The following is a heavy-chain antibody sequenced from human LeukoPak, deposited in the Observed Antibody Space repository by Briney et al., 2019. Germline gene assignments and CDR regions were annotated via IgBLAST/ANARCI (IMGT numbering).Heavy chain of an antibody. D-gene: IGHD1-26*01. J-gene: IGHJ4*02. CDR2: VIPMFGTS. CDR3: ARVVGSGTSNRHFDY. V-gene: IGHV1-69*01. CDR1: GGTFSTYA. Sequence: SVKVSCKASGGTFSTYAFNWVRQAPGQGLEWVGGVIPMFGTSHYAQNFQGRVTITADESTVTAYMELSSLRPEDTAVYYCARVVGSGTSNRHFDYWGQGTLVTVSS.